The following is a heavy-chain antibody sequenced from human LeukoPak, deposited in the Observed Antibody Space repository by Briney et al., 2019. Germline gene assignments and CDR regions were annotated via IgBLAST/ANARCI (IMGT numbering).Heavy chain of an antibody. CDR1: GGTFSSYA. J-gene: IGHJ4*02. V-gene: IGHV1-69*05. Sequence: SVKVSCKASGGTFSSYAISWVRQAPGQGLEWMGRIIPIFGIANYAQKFQGRVTITTDESTSTAYMELSSLRSEDTAIYYCARGEETREYYDNIGYFDYWGRGTLVTVSS. CDR2: IIPIFGIA. D-gene: IGHD3-22*01. CDR3: ARGEETREYYDNIGYFDY.